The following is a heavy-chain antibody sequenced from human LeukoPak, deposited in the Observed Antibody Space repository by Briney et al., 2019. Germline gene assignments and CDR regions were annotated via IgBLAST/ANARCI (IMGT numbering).Heavy chain of an antibody. CDR1: GGSISSYY. J-gene: IGHJ4*02. CDR3: ARDSYCSSTSCYGAFDY. Sequence: SETLSLTCTVSGGSISSYYWSWIRQPAGKGLEWIGRIYTGGSTNYNPSLKSRVTMSVDTSKNQFSLKLSSVTAADTAVYYCARDSYCSSTSCYGAFDYWGQGTLVTVSS. D-gene: IGHD2-2*01. V-gene: IGHV4-4*07. CDR2: IYTGGST.